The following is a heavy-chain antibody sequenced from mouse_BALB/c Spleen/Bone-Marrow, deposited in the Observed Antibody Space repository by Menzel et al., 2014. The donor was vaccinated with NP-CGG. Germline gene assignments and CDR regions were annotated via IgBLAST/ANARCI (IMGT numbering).Heavy chain of an antibody. CDR2: ITYDGSN. CDR1: GYSIXSGCY. CDR3: ARRGYGNLDY. J-gene: IGHJ2*01. V-gene: IGHV3-6*02. D-gene: IGHD2-10*02. Sequence: ESGPGLVKPSQSLSLTCSVTGYSIXSGCYWNWIRQFPGNKLEWMGYITYDGSNNYNPSLKNRISITRDTSKNQFFLKLNSVTTEDTATYYCARRGYGNLDYWGQGTTLTVSS.